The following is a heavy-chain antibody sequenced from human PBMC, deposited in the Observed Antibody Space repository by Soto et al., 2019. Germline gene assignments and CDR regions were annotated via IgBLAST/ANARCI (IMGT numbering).Heavy chain of an antibody. D-gene: IGHD6-19*01. V-gene: IGHV4-30-2*01. CDR1: GGSISSGCYS. CDR3: ASAGGLGAVAADY. Sequence: PSETQSLTCAVSGGSISSGCYSWSWIRQPPGKGLEWIGYIYHSGSTYYNPSLKSRVTISVDRSKNQFSLKLSSVTAADTAVYYCASAGGLGAVAADYWGQGTLVTVSS. CDR2: IYHSGST. J-gene: IGHJ4*02.